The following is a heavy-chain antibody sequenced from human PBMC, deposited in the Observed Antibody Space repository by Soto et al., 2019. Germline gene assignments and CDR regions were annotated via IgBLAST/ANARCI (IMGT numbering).Heavy chain of an antibody. Sequence: VKVSCKASGYTFTGYYMHWVRQAPGQGLEWMGWINPNSGGTNYAQKFQGWVTMTRDTSISTAYMELSRLRSDDTAEYYCARGYCSGGSCYFDYWGQGTLVTVSS. CDR2: INPNSGGT. V-gene: IGHV1-2*04. CDR3: ARGYCSGGSCYFDY. J-gene: IGHJ4*02. CDR1: GYTFTGYY. D-gene: IGHD2-15*01.